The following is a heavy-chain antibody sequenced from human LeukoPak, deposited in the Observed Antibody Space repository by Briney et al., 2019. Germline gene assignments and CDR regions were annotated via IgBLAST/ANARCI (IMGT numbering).Heavy chain of an antibody. Sequence: GGSLRLSCAASGFTFSGYAMHWVRQAPGKGLEYVSAISSNGGSTYYANSVKGRFTISRDNSKNTLYLQMGSLRAEDMAVYYCARGGSSYYMDVWGKGTTVTVSS. CDR3: ARGGSSYYMDV. D-gene: IGHD6-6*01. J-gene: IGHJ6*03. CDR2: ISSNGGST. CDR1: GFTFSGYA. V-gene: IGHV3-64*01.